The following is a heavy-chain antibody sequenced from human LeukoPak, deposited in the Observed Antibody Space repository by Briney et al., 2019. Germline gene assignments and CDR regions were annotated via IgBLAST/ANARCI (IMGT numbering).Heavy chain of an antibody. D-gene: IGHD2-2*01. V-gene: IGHV1-69*13. Sequence: SVKVSCKASGGTFSSYAISWVRQAPGQGLEWTGGIIPIFGTANYAQKFQGRVTITADESTSTAYMELSSLRSEDTAVYYCARESHCSSTSCYLDYWGQGTLVTVSS. CDR3: ARESHCSSTSCYLDY. CDR1: GGTFSSYA. CDR2: IIPIFGTA. J-gene: IGHJ4*02.